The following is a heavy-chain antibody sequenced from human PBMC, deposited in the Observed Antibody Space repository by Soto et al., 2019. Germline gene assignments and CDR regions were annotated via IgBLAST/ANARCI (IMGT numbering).Heavy chain of an antibody. CDR1: GFTLSNYG. CDR2: ISGAGDTT. CDR3: AKSFTQSNVWRAYRHKTHFDY. J-gene: IGHJ4*02. D-gene: IGHD3-16*02. V-gene: IGHV3-23*01. Sequence: EVRLLESGGGLVQPGGSLRLSCEGSGFTLSNYGMDWVRQAPGKGLEWISFISGAGDTTYYADSVKGRFIISRDNSKNTLCLQMNSLRAEDTAIYYRAKSFTQSNVWRAYRHKTHFDYWGQGALVTVTS.